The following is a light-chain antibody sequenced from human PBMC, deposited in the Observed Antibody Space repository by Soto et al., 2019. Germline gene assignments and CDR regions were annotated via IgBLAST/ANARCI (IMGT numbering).Light chain of an antibody. CDR3: CSFAGYYTSYV. Sequence: QAVVTQSPSASASLGASVKLTCTLSSGHSSYAIAWHQKQPGKGPRYLMDLNNDGSHTKGDGIPDRFSGSSSGADRYLIISSLQAEDEADYYCCSFAGYYTSYVFGPVTKLTVL. V-gene: IGLV4-69*01. CDR1: SGHSSYA. J-gene: IGLJ1*01. CDR2: LNNDGSH.